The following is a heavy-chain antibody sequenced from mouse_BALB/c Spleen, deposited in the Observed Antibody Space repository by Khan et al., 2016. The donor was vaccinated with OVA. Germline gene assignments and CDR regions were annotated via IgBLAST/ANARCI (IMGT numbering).Heavy chain of an antibody. Sequence: VQLVETGPGLLKPSQSLSLTCTVTASSITSDYAWNWIRQFPGNKLDWMAYISYSVSTTSNTSLRSRISITRDTSKNQFLLQLNSVTTEDTATYYCASGKLLRRYPDYFDYWGQGTTLTVSS. CDR2: ISYSVST. CDR1: ASSITSDYA. CDR3: ASGKLLRRYPDYFDY. D-gene: IGHD1-1*01. J-gene: IGHJ2*01. V-gene: IGHV3-2*02.